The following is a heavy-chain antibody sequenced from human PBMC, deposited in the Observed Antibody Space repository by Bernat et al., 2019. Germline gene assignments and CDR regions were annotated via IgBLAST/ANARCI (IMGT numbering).Heavy chain of an antibody. CDR3: ARDARYFDWLLEYNWFDP. Sequence: EVQLVESGGGLVQPGGSLRLSCAASGFTFSSYAMSWVRQAPGKGLEWVSAISGSGGSTYYADSVKGRFTISRDNSKNTLYLQMNSLRAEDTAVYYCARDARYFDWLLEYNWFDPWGQGTLVTVSS. CDR1: GFTFSSYA. CDR2: ISGSGGST. D-gene: IGHD3-9*01. J-gene: IGHJ5*02. V-gene: IGHV3-23*04.